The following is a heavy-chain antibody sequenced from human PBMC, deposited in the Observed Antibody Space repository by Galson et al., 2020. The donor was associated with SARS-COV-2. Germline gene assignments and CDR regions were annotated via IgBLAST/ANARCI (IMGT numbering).Heavy chain of an antibody. CDR2: IYAYSGANT. V-gene: IGHV3-53*04. J-gene: IGHJ6*02. CDR1: GFTIYGNY. CDR3: ARGVGGMNV. Sequence: TGVSLRLSCVATGFTIYGNYINWVRQAPGKGLEWVSIIYAYSGANTYYADSVRGPFTISIHNSENTVYLQMNSLKLEDTAVYYCARGVGGMNVWGQETTVTVSS. D-gene: IGHD3-10*01.